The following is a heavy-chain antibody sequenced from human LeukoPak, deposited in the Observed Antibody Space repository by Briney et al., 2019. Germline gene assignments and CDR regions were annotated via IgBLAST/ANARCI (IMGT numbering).Heavy chain of an antibody. V-gene: IGHV4-59*08. CDR2: IYYNGAT. J-gene: IGHJ4*02. CDR1: GGSISSDY. D-gene: IGHD6-19*01. CDR3: ARYGGSGCGIDN. Sequence: SETLSLTCTVSGGSISSDYWTWIRQPPTKGLEWIGYIYYNGATSYNPSLKSRVTMSVDTSKKHFSLKMTSVTAADTAVYYCARYGGSGCGIDNWGQGTLVTVSS.